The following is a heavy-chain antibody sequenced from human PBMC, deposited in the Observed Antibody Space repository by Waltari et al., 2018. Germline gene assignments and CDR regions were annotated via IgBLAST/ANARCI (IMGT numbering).Heavy chain of an antibody. V-gene: IGHV4-59*11. D-gene: IGHD2-2*01. CDR2: IYYSGST. CDR1: GGSISSHY. CDR3: ARGPTRQLHY. J-gene: IGHJ4*02. Sequence: QVQLQESGPGLVKPSETLSLTCTVSGGSISSHYWSWIRQPPGKGLEWIGYIYYSGSTNYNPSLKSRVTISVDTSKNQFSLKLSSLRSEDTAVYYCARGPTRQLHYWGQGTLVTVSS.